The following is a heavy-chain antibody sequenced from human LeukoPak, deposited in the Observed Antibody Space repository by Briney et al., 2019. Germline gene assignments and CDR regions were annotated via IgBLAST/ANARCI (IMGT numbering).Heavy chain of an antibody. CDR3: ARGGVVPAARLRHFDY. D-gene: IGHD2-2*01. CDR1: GGSFSGYY. V-gene: IGHV4-34*01. Sequence: SETLSLTCAVYGGSFSGYYWSWIRQPPGKGLGWIGEINHSGSTNYNPSLKSRVTISVDTSKNQFSLKLSSVTAADTAVYYCARGGVVPAARLRHFDYWGQGTLVTVSS. J-gene: IGHJ4*02. CDR2: INHSGST.